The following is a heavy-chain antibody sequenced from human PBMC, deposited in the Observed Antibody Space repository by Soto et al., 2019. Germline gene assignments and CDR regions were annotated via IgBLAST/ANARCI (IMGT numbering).Heavy chain of an antibody. Sequence: GGSLRLSCAASGFTFSDYYMSWIRQAPGKGLEWVSYISSSGSTIYYADSVKGRFTISRDNAKNSLYLQMNSLRAEDTAVYYCARDECSGGSCYSSYYYYYMGVWGKGTTVTVSS. CDR3: ARDECSGGSCYSSYYYYYMGV. CDR1: GFTFSDYY. V-gene: IGHV3-11*01. CDR2: ISSSGSTI. J-gene: IGHJ6*03. D-gene: IGHD2-15*01.